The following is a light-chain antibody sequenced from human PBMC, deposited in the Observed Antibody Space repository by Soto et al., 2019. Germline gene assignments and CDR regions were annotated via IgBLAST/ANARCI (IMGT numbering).Light chain of an antibody. CDR1: SSDVGFYNY. CDR3: RSYTTSSTRV. J-gene: IGLJ1*01. V-gene: IGLV2-14*01. CDR2: EVT. Sequence: QSVLTQPASVSGSPGQSIAISCTGSSSDVGFYNYISLYQQHPGKVPKLIIYEVTNRPSGVSNRFSGSKSGNTASLTISGLQAEDEADYYCRSYTTSSTRVFGTGTKVTVL.